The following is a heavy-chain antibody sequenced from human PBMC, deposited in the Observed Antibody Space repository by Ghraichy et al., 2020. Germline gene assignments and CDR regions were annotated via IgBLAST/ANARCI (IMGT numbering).Heavy chain of an antibody. J-gene: IGHJ5*02. CDR1: GFTFSNYG. Sequence: GESLNISCAASGFTFSNYGMHWVRQAPGKGLEWVAVISYDGSNKDYADSVKGRFTISRDNSKNTLYLQMNSLRAEDTALYYCARDRAREQGWFDPWGQGTLVTVSS. D-gene: IGHD1-26*01. CDR3: ARDRAREQGWFDP. CDR2: ISYDGSNK. V-gene: IGHV3-30-3*01.